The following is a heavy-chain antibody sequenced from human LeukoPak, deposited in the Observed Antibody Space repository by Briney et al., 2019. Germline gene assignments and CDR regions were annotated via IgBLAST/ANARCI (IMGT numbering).Heavy chain of an antibody. Sequence: GGSLRLSCAASGFTFDNYGMSWVRQAPGKGLEWVSGINWNGGSTGYADSVKGRFTISRDNAKNSLYLQMNSLRAEDTALYYCARVSVAGDYFDYWGQGTLVTVSS. CDR2: INWNGGST. CDR1: GFTFDNYG. V-gene: IGHV3-20*04. J-gene: IGHJ4*02. D-gene: IGHD6-19*01. CDR3: ARVSVAGDYFDY.